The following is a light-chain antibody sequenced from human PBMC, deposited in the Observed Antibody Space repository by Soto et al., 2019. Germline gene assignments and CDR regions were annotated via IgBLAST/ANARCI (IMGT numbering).Light chain of an antibody. J-gene: IGLJ2*01. CDR1: SSNIGTNT. CDR3: AAWDVSLVV. Sequence: QSVLTQPPSASGTPGQRVTIFCSGSSSNIGTNTVIWYQQLPRAAPKLLIYSDNQRPSGVPDRFSGSKSGTSASLAISGLQSEDEADYYCAAWDVSLVVFGGGTKLTVL. V-gene: IGLV1-44*01. CDR2: SDN.